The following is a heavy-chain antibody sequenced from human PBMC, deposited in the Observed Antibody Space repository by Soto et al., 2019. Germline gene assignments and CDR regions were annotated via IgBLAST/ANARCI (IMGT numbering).Heavy chain of an antibody. Sequence: EVHLVESGEDLVQPGGSLRLSCAAYGFTFSKYPMHWFRQAPGKGLEYVSAISSDGGTTFYADSVRGRFTISRDNLKNTLYLQMRSLRVEDMAVYYCARGQIPYGLDVWGQGTTVTVS. CDR1: GFTFSKYP. CDR3: ARGQIPYGLDV. CDR2: ISSDGGTT. V-gene: IGHV3-64*02. J-gene: IGHJ6*02.